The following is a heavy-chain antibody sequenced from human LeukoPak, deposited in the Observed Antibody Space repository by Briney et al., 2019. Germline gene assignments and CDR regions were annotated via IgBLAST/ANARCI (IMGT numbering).Heavy chain of an antibody. J-gene: IGHJ4*02. V-gene: IGHV3-21*01. CDR3: ARDRRGWNDPIDY. CDR1: GFTFSSYS. D-gene: IGHD1-1*01. Sequence: GGSLRLSCAASGFTFSSYSMNWVRQAPGKGLEWVSSISSSSSYIYYADSVKGRFTISRDNAKNSLYLQMNSLRAEDTAVYYCARDRRGWNDPIDYWGQGTLVTVSS. CDR2: ISSSSSYI.